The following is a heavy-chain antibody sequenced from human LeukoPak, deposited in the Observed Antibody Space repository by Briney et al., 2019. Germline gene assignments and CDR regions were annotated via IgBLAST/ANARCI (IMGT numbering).Heavy chain of an antibody. CDR1: GFTVSSNY. J-gene: IGHJ3*01. CDR2: INWNGGST. D-gene: IGHD6-25*01. CDR3: ARRSAAKDAFDF. Sequence: GSLRLSCAASGFTVSSNYMSWVRQAPGKGLEWVSGINWNGGSTGYADSVKGRFTISRDNAKNTLYLQMNSLRAEDTAVYYCARRSAAKDAFDFWGQGTMVTVSS. V-gene: IGHV3-20*04.